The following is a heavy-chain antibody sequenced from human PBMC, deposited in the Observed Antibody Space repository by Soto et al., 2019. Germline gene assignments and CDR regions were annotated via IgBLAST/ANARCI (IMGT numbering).Heavy chain of an antibody. D-gene: IGHD3-22*01. CDR3: VKGYYDSSGYERSYYYGMDV. CDR2: ISSNGGST. Sequence: GGSLRLSCSASGFTFSSYAMHWVRQAPGKGLEYVSAISSNGGSTYYADSVKGRFTISRDNSKNTLYLQMSSLRAEDTAVYYCVKGYYDSSGYERSYYYGMDVWGQGTTVTVSS. J-gene: IGHJ6*02. V-gene: IGHV3-64D*06. CDR1: GFTFSSYA.